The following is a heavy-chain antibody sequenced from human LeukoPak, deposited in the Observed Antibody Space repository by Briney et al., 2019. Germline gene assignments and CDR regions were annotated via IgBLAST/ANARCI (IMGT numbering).Heavy chain of an antibody. Sequence: GGSLRLSCAASGFTFSSYWMNWARQAPGKGLEWVASINHNGNVNHYVDSVKGRFTISRDNAKNSLYLQMSNLRAEDTAVYYCATPLDYYDSSGYHQGGDWGQGTLVTVSS. CDR2: INHNGNVN. D-gene: IGHD3-22*01. J-gene: IGHJ4*02. CDR1: GFTFSSYW. V-gene: IGHV3-7*03. CDR3: ATPLDYYDSSGYHQGGD.